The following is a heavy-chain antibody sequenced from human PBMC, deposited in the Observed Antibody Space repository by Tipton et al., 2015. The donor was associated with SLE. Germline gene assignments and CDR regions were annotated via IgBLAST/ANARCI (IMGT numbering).Heavy chain of an antibody. V-gene: IGHV3-48*03. Sequence: SLRLSCAASGFTFSNYEMNWVRQAPGKGLEWVSYISSSGNTRYYADSVKGRFTISRDNAKKSLYLQMNSLTTDGTALYYCAKDSASSSSRRFDYWGQGTLVIVSS. CDR1: GFTFSNYE. CDR2: ISSSGNTR. J-gene: IGHJ4*02. CDR3: AKDSASSSSRRFDY. D-gene: IGHD6-6*01.